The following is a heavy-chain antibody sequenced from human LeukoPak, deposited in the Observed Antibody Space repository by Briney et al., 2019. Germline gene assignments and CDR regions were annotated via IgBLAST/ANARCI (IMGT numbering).Heavy chain of an antibody. J-gene: IGHJ5*02. D-gene: IGHD2-15*01. V-gene: IGHV4-61*08. CDR2: IYYSGST. CDR3: ARGYCSGGSCYGP. Sequence: PSQTLSLTCTVSGGSISSGGYYWSWIRQHPGKGLEWIGYIYYSGSTNYNPSLKSRVTISVDTSKNQFSLKLSSVTAADTAVYYCARGYCSGGSCYGPWGQGTLVTVSS. CDR1: GGSISSGGYY.